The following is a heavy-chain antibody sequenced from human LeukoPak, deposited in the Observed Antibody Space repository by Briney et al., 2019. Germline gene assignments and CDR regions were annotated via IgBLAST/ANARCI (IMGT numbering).Heavy chain of an antibody. J-gene: IGHJ4*02. CDR3: ARAYCSSTSCYLLALRGFDY. V-gene: IGHV1-2*02. CDR2: INPASGVT. D-gene: IGHD2-2*01. Sequence: GASVKVSCKASGYTFTAYHIHWVRQAPGQGLEWMGWINPASGVTAYGQKFQGRVTMTSDTSINTVYMDVSRLRSDDTAVYYCARAYCSSTSCYLLALRGFDYWGQGTLVTVSS. CDR1: GYTFTAYH.